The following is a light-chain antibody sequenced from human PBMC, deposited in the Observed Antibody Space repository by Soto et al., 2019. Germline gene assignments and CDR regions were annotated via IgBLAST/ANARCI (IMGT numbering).Light chain of an antibody. V-gene: IGKV3-20*01. CDR2: GAS. Sequence: EIVLTQSPGTLSLSPGERATLSCRASQSVSNNYLAWYQQKPGQAPRLLIYGASTRATGFPARFSGSGSGTDFTLTISSLQSEDFGVYYCQQYGSSPATFGQGTKVDIK. J-gene: IGKJ1*01. CDR3: QQYGSSPAT. CDR1: QSVSNNY.